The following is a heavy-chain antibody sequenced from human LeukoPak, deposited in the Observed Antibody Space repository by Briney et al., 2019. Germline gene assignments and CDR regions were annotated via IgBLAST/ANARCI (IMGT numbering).Heavy chain of an antibody. D-gene: IGHD3-10*01. J-gene: IGHJ4*02. Sequence: PGGSLRLSCAASGFTVSGNYMTWVRQAPGKGLDWVSVIYKNNNTYHADSVRGRFTISRDNSRNTVYLQMNSLRAEDTAVYYCARGWSGYDHWSQGTLVTVSS. V-gene: IGHV3-53*01. CDR2: IYKNNNT. CDR3: ARGWSGYDH. CDR1: GFTVSGNY.